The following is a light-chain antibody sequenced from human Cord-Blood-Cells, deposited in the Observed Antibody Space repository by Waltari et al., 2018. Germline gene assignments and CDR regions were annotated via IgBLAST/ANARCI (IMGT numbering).Light chain of an antibody. Sequence: QSVLTQPPSASGTPGQRVTISCSGSSSNIGSNTVNWYQQLPGPAPKLLIYSKNQRPSGVPDRFSGSKSGTSASRAISGLQSEDEADYYCAAWDDSLNGVVFGGGTKLTVL. V-gene: IGLV1-44*01. CDR2: SKN. CDR1: SSNIGSNT. J-gene: IGLJ2*01. CDR3: AAWDDSLNGVV.